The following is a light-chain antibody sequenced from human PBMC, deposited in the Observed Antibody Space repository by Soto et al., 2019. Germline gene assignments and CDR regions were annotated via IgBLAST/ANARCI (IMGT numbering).Light chain of an antibody. CDR1: QSVSSSY. CDR3: QQYGTSPPT. J-gene: IGKJ1*01. Sequence: EIVLTQSPGTLSLSPGQRATISCRASQSVSSSYLAWYQQKPGQAPRLLIYGASSRATGIPDRFSGSGSGTDFTLTISRLEPEDFAVYNCQQYGTSPPTFGQGTKVDIK. CDR2: GAS. V-gene: IGKV3-20*01.